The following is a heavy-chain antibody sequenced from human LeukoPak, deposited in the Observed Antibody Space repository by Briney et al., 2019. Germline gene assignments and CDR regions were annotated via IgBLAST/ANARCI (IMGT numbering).Heavy chain of an antibody. Sequence: GASVKVSCKASGCTFTSYYMHWVRQAPGQGLEWMGIINPSGGSTSYAQKFQGRVTMTRDTSTSTVYMELSSLRSEDTAVYYCARDRGYYDSRVYGMDVWGQGTTVTVSS. V-gene: IGHV1-46*01. D-gene: IGHD3-22*01. CDR3: ARDRGYYDSRVYGMDV. J-gene: IGHJ6*02. CDR2: INPSGGST. CDR1: GCTFTSYY.